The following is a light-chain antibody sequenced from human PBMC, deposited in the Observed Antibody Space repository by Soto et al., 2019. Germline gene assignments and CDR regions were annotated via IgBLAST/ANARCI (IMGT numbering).Light chain of an antibody. V-gene: IGKV3-11*01. J-gene: IGKJ5*01. CDR3: QQRNYWPIT. Sequence: EFVLTQSPATLSLSPGERATLSCRASQSVGTYLVWYQHKPGQAPRILIYDASKRATGIPARFSGSGSGTDFTLTISRLEPEDFAVYFCQQRNYWPITFGQGTRLDMK. CDR2: DAS. CDR1: QSVGTY.